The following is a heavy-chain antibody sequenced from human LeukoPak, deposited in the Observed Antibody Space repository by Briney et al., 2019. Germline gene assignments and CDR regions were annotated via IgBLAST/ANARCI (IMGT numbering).Heavy chain of an antibody. J-gene: IGHJ3*02. CDR2: IYYSGST. D-gene: IGHD6-19*01. V-gene: IGHV4-59*01. Sequence: PSETLSLTCTVSGGSISSYYWSWIRQPPGKGLEWIGYIYYSGSTNYNPSLKSRVTISVDTSKNQFSLKLSSVTAADTAVYYCARGGEWIAVAGMSAFDIWGQGTMVTVSS. CDR1: GGSISSYY. CDR3: ARGGEWIAVAGMSAFDI.